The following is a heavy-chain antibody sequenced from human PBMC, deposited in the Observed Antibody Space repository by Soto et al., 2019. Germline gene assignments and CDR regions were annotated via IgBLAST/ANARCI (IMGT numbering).Heavy chain of an antibody. CDR3: TTTPIVVVPAADHDAFDI. J-gene: IGHJ3*02. D-gene: IGHD2-2*01. Sequence: EVQLVESGGGLVKPGGSLRLSCAASGFTFSNAWMSWVRQAPGKGLEWVGRIKSKTDGGTTDYAAPVKGRFTISRDDSKNTLYLQMNSLKTEETAVYYCTTTPIVVVPAADHDAFDIWGQGTMVTVSS. CDR2: IKSKTDGGTT. V-gene: IGHV3-15*01. CDR1: GFTFSNAW.